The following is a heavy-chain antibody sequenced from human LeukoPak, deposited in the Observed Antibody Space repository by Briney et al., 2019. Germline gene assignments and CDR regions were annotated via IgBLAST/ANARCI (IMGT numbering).Heavy chain of an antibody. D-gene: IGHD3-10*01. CDR3: ASPYYYSSGSPGGMDV. V-gene: IGHV3-30*04. CDR2: ISYDGSNK. J-gene: IGHJ6*02. Sequence: GSLRLSCAASGFTFSSYAMHWVRQAPGKGLEWVAVISYDGSNKYYADSVKGRFTISRDNSKNTLYLQMNSLRAEDTAVYYCASPYYYSSGSPGGMDVWGQGTTVTVSS. CDR1: GFTFSSYA.